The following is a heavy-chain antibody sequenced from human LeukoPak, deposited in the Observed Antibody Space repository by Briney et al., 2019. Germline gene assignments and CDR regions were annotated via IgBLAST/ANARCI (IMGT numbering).Heavy chain of an antibody. CDR1: GYVFNTFG. Sequence: ASVKVSCKASGYVFNTFGISWVRQAPGQGLEWMGWISTNNGDRIYAQNPRGRVTMSTDTSTRTAYMELRSLRSDDTAVYYCARDPDGDYDFDSWGQGTLVTVSS. CDR2: ISTNNGDR. J-gene: IGHJ4*02. CDR3: ARDPDGDYDFDS. D-gene: IGHD4-17*01. V-gene: IGHV1-18*01.